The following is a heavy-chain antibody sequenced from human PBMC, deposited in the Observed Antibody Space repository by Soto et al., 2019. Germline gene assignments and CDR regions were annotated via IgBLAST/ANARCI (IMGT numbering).Heavy chain of an antibody. CDR1: GDSVSSNSAA. J-gene: IGHJ4*01. Sequence: PSQTLSLTCAISGDSVSSNSAAWNWIRQSPSRGLEWLGRTYYRSKWYNDYAVSVRSRITIKPDTSKNQFSLQLKSVNPKDTAVYFFSRDTEFYDSGGNYYSRPFDYWCQGTLVTVSS. CDR2: TYYRSKWYN. CDR3: SRDTEFYDSGGNYYSRPFDY. D-gene: IGHD3-22*01. V-gene: IGHV6-1*01.